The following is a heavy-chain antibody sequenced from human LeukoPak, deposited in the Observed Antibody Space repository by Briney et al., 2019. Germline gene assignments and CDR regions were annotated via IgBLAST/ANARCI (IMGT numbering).Heavy chain of an antibody. CDR1: GLTFSGSA. CDR3: TRHSYGDYDY. CDR2: IRSKANSYET. D-gene: IGHD4-17*01. Sequence: GGSLRLSCAASGLTFSGSAMHWVRQASGKGLEWVGRIRSKANSYETAYAASVKGRFTISRDDSKNTAYLQMNSLKTEDTAVYYCTRHSYGDYDYWGQGTLVTVSS. J-gene: IGHJ4*02. V-gene: IGHV3-73*01.